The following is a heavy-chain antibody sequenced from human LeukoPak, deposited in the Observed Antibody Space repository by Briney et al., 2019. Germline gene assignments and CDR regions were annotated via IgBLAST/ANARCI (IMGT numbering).Heavy chain of an antibody. CDR2: ISGSGGNT. D-gene: IGHD2-15*01. V-gene: IGHV3-23*01. J-gene: IGHJ4*02. CDR1: GFTFSSYA. Sequence: QSGGSLRLSCAASGFTFSSYAMSWVRQAPGKGLEWVSEISGSGGNTYYADSVKGRFTVSRDNSKNTLYLELNSPRDEDTAVYYCARDRGSDDPIDYWGQGTLVTVSS. CDR3: ARDRGSDDPIDY.